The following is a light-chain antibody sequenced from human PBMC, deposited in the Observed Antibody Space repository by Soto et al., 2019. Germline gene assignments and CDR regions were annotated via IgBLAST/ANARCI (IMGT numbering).Light chain of an antibody. CDR3: QTWGTGIQV. J-gene: IGLJ2*01. V-gene: IGLV4-69*01. CDR1: SGHSTYA. Sequence: QLVLTQSPSASASLGASVKLTCTLSSGHSTYAITWHQQQPEKGPRYLMKVNGDGSHTKGDGIPDRFSGSSSGLERYLTISSLQSEDEADYYCQTWGTGIQVFGGGTKLTVL. CDR2: VNGDGSH.